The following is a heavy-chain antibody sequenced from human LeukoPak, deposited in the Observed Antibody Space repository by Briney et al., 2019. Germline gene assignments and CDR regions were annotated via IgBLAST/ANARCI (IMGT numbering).Heavy chain of an antibody. J-gene: IGHJ4*02. CDR3: AKLGYCTVTSCDFDY. Sequence: GGSLRLSCAASGFTFSSYGMHWVRQAPGKGLEWAAFIQNDGTNKYYANFVKGRFTISRDYSKNTLYLQMNSLRAEDTAVYYCAKLGYCTVTSCDFDYWGQGTLVTVSS. D-gene: IGHD2-8*02. CDR2: IQNDGTNK. CDR1: GFTFSSYG. V-gene: IGHV3-30*02.